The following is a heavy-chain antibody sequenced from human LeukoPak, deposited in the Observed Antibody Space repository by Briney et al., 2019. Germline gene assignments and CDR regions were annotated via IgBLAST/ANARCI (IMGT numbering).Heavy chain of an antibody. J-gene: IGHJ5*01. Sequence: ASVTVSCKASGYTLTSYYMHWVRQAPGQGLEWMGIIDPSDGSTIYAQKFQGRVTMTRDTSTSTIHMELSSLRSVDTAVYYCTRDESGTRRGWFEYWGQGTLVTVSS. CDR3: TRDESGTRRGWFEY. V-gene: IGHV1-46*01. CDR2: IDPSDGST. CDR1: GYTLTSYY.